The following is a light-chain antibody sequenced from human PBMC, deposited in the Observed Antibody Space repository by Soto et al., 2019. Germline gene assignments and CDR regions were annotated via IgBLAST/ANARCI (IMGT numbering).Light chain of an antibody. CDR2: GAS. CDR1: QSVSSSY. CDR3: QQYGSSPPIP. V-gene: IGKV3-20*01. Sequence: SPGTLSLSPGERATLSCRASQSVSSSYLAWYQQKPGQAPRLLIYGASSRATGIPDRLSGSGSGTDFTLTISRLEPEDFAVYYWQQYGSSPPIPFGQGTRLEMK. J-gene: IGKJ5*01.